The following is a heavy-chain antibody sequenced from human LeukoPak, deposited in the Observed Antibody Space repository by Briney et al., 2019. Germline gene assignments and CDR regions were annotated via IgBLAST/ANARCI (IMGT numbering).Heavy chain of an antibody. CDR2: IKQDGSEK. Sequence: GGSLRLSCAASGFTFSSYGMNWVRQAPGKGLEWVANIKQDGSEKYYVDSVKGRFTISRDNAKNSLYLQMNSLRAEDTAVYYCARESGDYWGQGTLVTVSS. CDR1: GFTFSSYG. V-gene: IGHV3-7*01. CDR3: ARESGDY. J-gene: IGHJ4*02.